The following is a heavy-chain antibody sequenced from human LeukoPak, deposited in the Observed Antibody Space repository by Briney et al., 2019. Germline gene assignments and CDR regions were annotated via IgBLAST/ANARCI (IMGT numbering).Heavy chain of an antibody. V-gene: IGHV3-23*01. CDR2: ISGSGGST. CDR3: AKDPYQQQLRGFDP. D-gene: IGHD6-13*01. CDR1: GFTFSSYA. Sequence: GGSLRLSCAASGFTFSSYAMSWVRQAPGKGLEWVLAISGSGGSTYYADSVKGRFTISRDNSKNTLYLQMNSLRAEDTAVYYCAKDPYQQQLRGFDPWGQGTLVTVSS. J-gene: IGHJ5*02.